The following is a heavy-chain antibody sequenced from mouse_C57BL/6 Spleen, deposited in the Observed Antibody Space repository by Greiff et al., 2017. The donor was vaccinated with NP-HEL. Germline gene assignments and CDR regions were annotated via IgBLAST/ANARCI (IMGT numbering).Heavy chain of an antibody. CDR1: GFTFSDYG. V-gene: IGHV5-17*01. CDR3: ASLYAVVDTWWDFWG. CDR2: ISSGGSTT. Sequence: EVQLVESGGGLVKPGGSLKLSCAASGFTFSDYGMHWVRQAPEKGLEWVAYISSGGSTTYYPDTVKGRFTISRDNAKNTLYLQRSSLKSEDTAMYYCASLYAVVDTWWDFWGWGTGTTVT. D-gene: IGHD1-1*01. J-gene: IGHJ1*03.